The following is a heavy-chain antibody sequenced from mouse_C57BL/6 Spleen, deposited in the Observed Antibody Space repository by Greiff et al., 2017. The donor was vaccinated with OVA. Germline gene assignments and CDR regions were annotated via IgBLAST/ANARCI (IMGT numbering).Heavy chain of an antibody. Sequence: QVQLQQPGAELVRPGSSVKLSCKASGYTFTSYWMHWVKQRPIQGLEWIGNIDPSDSETNYNQKFKGKATLTVDKSSSTAYMQLSSLTSEDSAVYYGAGGAYYYGSSDWYFDDWGTGTTVTVSS. CDR2: IDPSDSET. CDR1: GYTFTSYW. J-gene: IGHJ1*03. D-gene: IGHD1-1*01. CDR3: AGGAYYYGSSDWYFDD. V-gene: IGHV1-52*01.